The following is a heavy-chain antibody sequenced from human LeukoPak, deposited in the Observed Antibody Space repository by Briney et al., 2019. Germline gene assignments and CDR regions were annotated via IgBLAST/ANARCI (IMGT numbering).Heavy chain of an antibody. CDR1: GFTLSSYA. J-gene: IGHJ4*02. V-gene: IGHV3-23*01. CDR3: AKVGGGGGYYYDY. CDR2: ISGSGGST. Sequence: PGGSLRLSCAASGFTLSSYAMSWVRQAPGKGLEWVSVISGSGGSTNYADSVKGRFTISRDNSKNTLYLQMNSLRAEDTAVYYCAKVGGGGGYYYDYWGQGTLVTVSS. D-gene: IGHD3-22*01.